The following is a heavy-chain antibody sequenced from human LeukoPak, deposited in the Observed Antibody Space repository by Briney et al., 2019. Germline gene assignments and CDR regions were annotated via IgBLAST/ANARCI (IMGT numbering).Heavy chain of an antibody. Sequence: PGGSLRLSCAASGFTSSSYAMHWVRQAPGKGLEWVAVISYDGSNKYYADSVKGRFTISRDNSKNTLYLQMNSLRAEDTAVYYCARDYADAFDPWGQGTLVTVSS. CDR3: ARDYADAFDP. J-gene: IGHJ5*02. V-gene: IGHV3-30*04. CDR2: ISYDGSNK. CDR1: GFTSSSYA. D-gene: IGHD3-16*01.